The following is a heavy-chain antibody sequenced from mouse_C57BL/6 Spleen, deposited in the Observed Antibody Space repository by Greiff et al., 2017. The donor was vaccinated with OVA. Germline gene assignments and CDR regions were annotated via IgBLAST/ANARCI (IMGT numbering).Heavy chain of an antibody. Sequence: EVKLQESGPGLVKPSQSLSLTCSVTGYSITSGYYWNWIRQFPGNKLEWMGYISYDGSNNYNPSLKNRISITRDTSKNQFFLKLNSVTTEDTATYYCARRRGQEIWYFDVWGTGTTVTVSS. CDR2: ISYDGSN. CDR3: ARRRGQEIWYFDV. V-gene: IGHV3-6*01. CDR1: GYSITSGYY. J-gene: IGHJ1*03. D-gene: IGHD3-3*01.